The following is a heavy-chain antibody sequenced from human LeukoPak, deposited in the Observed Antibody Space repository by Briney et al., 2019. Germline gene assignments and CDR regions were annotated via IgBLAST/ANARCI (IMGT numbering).Heavy chain of an antibody. CDR1: GYTFTNYD. CDR3: ATDPTYYYDSSGYYPLRY. D-gene: IGHD3-22*01. CDR2: MNPNSGNT. Sequence: GASVKVSCKASGYTFTNYDINWVRQATGQGLEWMGWMNPNSGNTGYAQKFQGRVTITRDTSISTAYMELSSLRSEDTAVYYCATDPTYYYDSSGYYPLRYWGQGTLVTVSS. J-gene: IGHJ4*02. V-gene: IGHV1-8*03.